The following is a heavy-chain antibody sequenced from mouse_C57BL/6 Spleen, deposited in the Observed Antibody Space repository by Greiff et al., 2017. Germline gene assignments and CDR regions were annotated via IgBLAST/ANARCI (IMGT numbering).Heavy chain of an antibody. V-gene: IGHV1-15*01. J-gene: IGHJ4*01. D-gene: IGHD3-2*02. Sequence: VQGVESGAELVRPGASVTLSCKASGYTFTDYEMHWVKQTPVHGLEWIGAIDPETGGTAYNQKFKGKAILTADKSSSTAYMELRSLTSEDSAVYYCTRAQARYAMDYWGQGTSVTVSS. CDR3: TRAQARYAMDY. CDR2: IDPETGGT. CDR1: GYTFTDYE.